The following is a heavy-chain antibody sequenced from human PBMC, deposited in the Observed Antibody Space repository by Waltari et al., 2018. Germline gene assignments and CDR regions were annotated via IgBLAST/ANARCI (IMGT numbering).Heavy chain of an antibody. CDR3: ARDFSDYVWGSPLDYGMDV. V-gene: IGHV3-33*01. CDR2: IWYDGSNK. CDR1: GFTFSSYG. J-gene: IGHJ6*02. D-gene: IGHD3-16*01. Sequence: QVQLVESGGGVVQPGRSLRLSCAASGFTFSSYGMHWVRQAPGKGLEWVAVIWYDGSNKYYADSVKGRFTISRDNSKNTLYLQMNSLRAEDTAVYYCARDFSDYVWGSPLDYGMDVWGQGTTVTVSS.